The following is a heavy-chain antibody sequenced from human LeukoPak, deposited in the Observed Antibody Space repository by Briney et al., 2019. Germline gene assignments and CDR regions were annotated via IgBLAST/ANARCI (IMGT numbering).Heavy chain of an antibody. CDR3: ARAPIVELLESFFDY. V-gene: IGHV4-39*07. Sequence: SETLSLTCTVSGGSISSSSYYWGWIRQPPGKGLEWIGSIYYSGSTYYNPSLKSRVTISVDTSKNQFSLKLSSVTAADTAVYYCARAPIVELLESFFDYWGQGTLVTVSS. CDR2: IYYSGST. CDR1: GGSISSSSYY. D-gene: IGHD1-26*01. J-gene: IGHJ4*02.